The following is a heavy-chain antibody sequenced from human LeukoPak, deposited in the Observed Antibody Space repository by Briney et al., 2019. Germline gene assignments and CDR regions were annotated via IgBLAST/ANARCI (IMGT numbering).Heavy chain of an antibody. CDR3: AKAAASIVVVPAASRNAFDI. V-gene: IGHV3-33*05. D-gene: IGHD2-2*01. CDR1: GFTFSTYG. Sequence: GRSLRLSCEASGFTFSTYGMHWVRQAPGKGLEWVAVISYDGSNKYYADSVKGRFTISRDNSKNTLYLQMNSLRAEDTAVYYCAKAAASIVVVPAASRNAFDIWGQGTMVTVSS. J-gene: IGHJ3*02. CDR2: ISYDGSNK.